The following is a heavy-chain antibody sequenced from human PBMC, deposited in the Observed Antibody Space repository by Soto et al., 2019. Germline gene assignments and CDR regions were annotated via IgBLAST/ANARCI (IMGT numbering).Heavy chain of an antibody. Sequence: PSETLSLTCTVSGASISRSSNYWGWIRQPPGKGLEWIGSIYHSGSTYYNPSLKSRVTISVDTSKNQFSLKLSSVTAADTAVYYCARQGSSGYYSNHDAFDFWGQGTMVTVSS. J-gene: IGHJ3*01. V-gene: IGHV4-39*01. CDR1: GASISRSSNY. D-gene: IGHD3-22*01. CDR3: ARQGSSGYYSNHDAFDF. CDR2: IYHSGST.